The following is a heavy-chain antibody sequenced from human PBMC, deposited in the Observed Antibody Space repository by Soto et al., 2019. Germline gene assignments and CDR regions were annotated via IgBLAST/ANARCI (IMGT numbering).Heavy chain of an antibody. CDR3: AKVTFSGDYYYSYGLDV. V-gene: IGHV3-30*18. CDR2: ISYDGSNK. Sequence: PGGSLRLSCAASGFTFSAYGMHWVRQAPGKGLEWVAVISYDGSNKYYADSGKGRFTISRDNSKNTLYLQMNSQRAEDTAVYFCAKVTFSGDYYYSYGLDVWGQGTTVTVSS. D-gene: IGHD1-26*01. J-gene: IGHJ6*02. CDR1: GFTFSAYG.